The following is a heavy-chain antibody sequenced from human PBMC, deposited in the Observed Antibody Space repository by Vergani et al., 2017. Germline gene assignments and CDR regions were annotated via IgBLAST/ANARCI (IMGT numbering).Heavy chain of an antibody. CDR3: ARHPTPLGLYYSYYYIDV. D-gene: IGHD7-27*01. CDR1: GFTFSSYS. J-gene: IGHJ6*03. V-gene: IGHV3-21*01. Sequence: EVQLVESGGGLVKPGGSLRLSCAASGFTFSSYSMNWVRQAPGKGLEWVSSISSSSSYIYYADSVKGRFTISRDNARNSLYLQMNSLRAEDTAVYYCARHPTPLGLYYSYYYIDVWGKGTTVTVSS. CDR2: ISSSSSYI.